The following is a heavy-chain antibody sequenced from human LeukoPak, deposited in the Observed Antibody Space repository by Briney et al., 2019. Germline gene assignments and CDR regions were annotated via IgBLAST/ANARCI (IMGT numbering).Heavy chain of an antibody. Sequence: PSGTLSPTCTVSGGSISGSSYYWGSIRQRPGKRLWWIGSIYYIGSTYYNPCLKSRATISVDTSKNQFSLKLSSVTAADTAVYYCARGLFIEVRGVYYFDYWGQGTLVTVSS. CDR2: IYYIGST. CDR1: GGSISGSSYY. J-gene: IGHJ4*02. V-gene: IGHV4-39*07. D-gene: IGHD3-10*01. CDR3: ARGLFIEVRGVYYFDY.